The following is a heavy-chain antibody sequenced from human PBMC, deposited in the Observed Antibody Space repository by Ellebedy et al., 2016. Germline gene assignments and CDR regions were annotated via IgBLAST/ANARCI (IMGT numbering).Heavy chain of an antibody. CDR2: VPGDVSGT. D-gene: IGHD4-17*01. V-gene: IGHV3-74*01. CDR1: GFSLSSYW. Sequence: GESLKISCAVSGFSLSSYWMSWVRQAPGKGLMWVTSVPGDVSGTDFADSVKGRFTISRDNARNLVFLQMNSLRDEDSALYYCARDPHYGALDLWGQGTLVTV. J-gene: IGHJ4*02. CDR3: ARDPHYGALDL.